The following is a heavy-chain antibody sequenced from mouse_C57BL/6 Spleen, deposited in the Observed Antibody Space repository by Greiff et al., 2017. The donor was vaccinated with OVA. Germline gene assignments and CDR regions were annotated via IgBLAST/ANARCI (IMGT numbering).Heavy chain of an antibody. D-gene: IGHD3-2*02. CDR1: GFTFSDYG. J-gene: IGHJ4*01. CDR2: ISSGSSTI. CDR3: GRQRRLDGMDY. V-gene: IGHV5-17*01. Sequence: EVKLVESGGGLVKPGGSLKLSCAASGFTFSDYGMHWVRQAPEKGLEWVAYISSGSSTIDYADTVKGRLTISRDNAKNTLFLQMTSLRSEDTAMYYCGRQRRLDGMDYWGQGTSVTVSS.